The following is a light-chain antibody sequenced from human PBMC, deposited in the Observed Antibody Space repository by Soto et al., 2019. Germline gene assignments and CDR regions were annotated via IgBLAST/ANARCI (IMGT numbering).Light chain of an antibody. CDR1: QSITTNY. V-gene: IGKV3-20*01. J-gene: IGKJ5*01. CDR3: QQYGSSIT. Sequence: ESVLTQSPGTLSLSPGERATLSCRAGQSITTNYLAWYQQRFGQAPRLLIYGASSRATGIPDRFSASGSGTDFTLTISRLEPEDFAVYYRQQYGSSITFGQGTRLEIK. CDR2: GAS.